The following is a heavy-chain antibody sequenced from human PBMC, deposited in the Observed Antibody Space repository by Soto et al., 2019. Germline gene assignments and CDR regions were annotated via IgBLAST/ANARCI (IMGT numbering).Heavy chain of an antibody. CDR3: ATRITVFGLLIPPFDP. V-gene: IGHV4-34*01. D-gene: IGHD3-3*01. CDR1: GGSVNGYY. J-gene: IGHJ5*02. Sequence: PXETLCLTCAVYGGSVNGYYWNWIRQPAGKGLEWIGEINHTGGTHYNPSLKSRVTMSVDTSKNQFSLRLSSVTAADTAIYYCATRITVFGLLIPPFDPWGQGTQVTVSS. CDR2: INHTGGT.